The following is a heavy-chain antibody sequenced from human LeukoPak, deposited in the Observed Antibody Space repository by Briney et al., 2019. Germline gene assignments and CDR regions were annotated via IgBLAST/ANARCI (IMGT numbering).Heavy chain of an antibody. CDR2: IIPMGGST. CDR3: ARDRGSYDSSGYSFDY. CDR1: GYTFTSYH. Sequence: ASVKVSCKASGYTFTSYHIHWVRQAPGHGLEWMGMIIPMGGSTTNAQKFHGRVTMARDLSTSTLYTELSILGSADTAVYYCARDRGSYDSSGYSFDYWGQGTLVTVSS. V-gene: IGHV1-46*01. D-gene: IGHD3-22*01. J-gene: IGHJ4*02.